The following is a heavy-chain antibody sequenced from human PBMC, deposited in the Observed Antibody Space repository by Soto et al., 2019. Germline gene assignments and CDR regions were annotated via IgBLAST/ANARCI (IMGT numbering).Heavy chain of an antibody. CDR3: ARYRGDGYERV. CDR2: IIPILGIA. V-gene: IGHV1-69*02. CDR1: GGTFSSYT. J-gene: IGHJ4*02. Sequence: QVQLVQSGAEVKKPGSSVKVSCTASGGTFSSYTISWVRQAPGQGLEWMGRIIPILGIANYAQKFQGRVTITADKFTSTAYMELSSLRSEDTAGYYGARYRGDGYERVWGQGTLVTVSS. D-gene: IGHD5-12*01.